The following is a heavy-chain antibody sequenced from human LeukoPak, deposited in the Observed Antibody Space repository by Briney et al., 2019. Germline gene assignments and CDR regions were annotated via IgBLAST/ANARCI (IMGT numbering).Heavy chain of an antibody. V-gene: IGHV4-4*09. Sequence: PSETLSLTCTVSRGSISGSIRSFYWSWLRQPPGKGLEWIGYISSSGSTHDNPSLRSRVTISLDASKNQFFLTLSSVSAADTALYYCARIPLAYSGAYYFDHWGQGTLVTVSP. CDR3: ARIPLAYSGAYYFDH. CDR1: RGSISGSIRSFY. CDR2: ISSSGST. D-gene: IGHD1-26*01. J-gene: IGHJ4*02.